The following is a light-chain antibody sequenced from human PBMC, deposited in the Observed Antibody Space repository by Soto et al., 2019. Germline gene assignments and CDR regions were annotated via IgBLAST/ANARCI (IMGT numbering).Light chain of an antibody. CDR1: QSVSGY. J-gene: IGKJ1*01. CDR3: QQYNHWWT. Sequence: ETVMTQSPATLSVSPGERATLSCRASQSVSGYLAWYQQKPGQAPRLLIYGASTRATGVPGRFSGTGSGTEFTLTISSLQSEDSAVYYCQQYNHWWTFGQGTKVDIK. CDR2: GAS. V-gene: IGKV3-15*01.